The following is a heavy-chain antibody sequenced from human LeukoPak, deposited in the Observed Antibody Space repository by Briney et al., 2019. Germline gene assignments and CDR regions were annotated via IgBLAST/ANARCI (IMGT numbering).Heavy chain of an antibody. CDR2: IYTSGST. Sequence: SQTLSLTCTVSGGSISSGSYYWSWIRQPAGKGLEWIGRIYTSGSTNYNPSLKSRVTISVDTSKNQFSLKLSSVTAADTAVYYCARFCSGGRCPDYWGQGTLVTVSS. D-gene: IGHD2-15*01. J-gene: IGHJ4*02. CDR1: GGSISSGSYY. V-gene: IGHV4-61*02. CDR3: ARFCSGGRCPDY.